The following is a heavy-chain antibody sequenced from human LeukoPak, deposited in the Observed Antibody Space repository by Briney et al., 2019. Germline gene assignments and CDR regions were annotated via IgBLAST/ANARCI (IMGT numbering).Heavy chain of an antibody. CDR2: IYSGGST. CDR3: ARGPSTEGPIWFDP. D-gene: IGHD1-14*01. Sequence: GGSLRLSCAASGFTASSNYMSWVRQAPGKGLEWVSVIYSGGSTYYADSVKGRFTISRHNSKNTLYLQMNSLRAEDTAVYYCARGPSTEGPIWFDPWGQGTLVTVSS. V-gene: IGHV3-53*04. CDR1: GFTASSNY. J-gene: IGHJ5*02.